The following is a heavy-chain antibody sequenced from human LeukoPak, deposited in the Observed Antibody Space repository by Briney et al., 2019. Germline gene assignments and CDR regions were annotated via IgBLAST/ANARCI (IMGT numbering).Heavy chain of an antibody. CDR1: GFTVSSNY. D-gene: IGHD2-2*01. J-gene: IGHJ4*02. Sequence: PGGSLRLSCAASGFTVSSNYMSWVRQAPGKGLEWVSVIYSGGSTYYADSVKGRFTISRDNSKNTLYLQMNSLRAEDTAVYYCARARAIVVVPAAIEDWGQGTLVTVSS. V-gene: IGHV3-53*01. CDR2: IYSGGST. CDR3: ARARAIVVVPAAIED.